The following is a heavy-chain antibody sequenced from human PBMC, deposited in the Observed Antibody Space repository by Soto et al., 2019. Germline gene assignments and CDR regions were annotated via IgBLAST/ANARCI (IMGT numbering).Heavy chain of an antibody. Sequence: ASVKVSCKASGYTFTSYAMHWVRQAPGQRLEWMGWVNAGNGNTKYSQKFQGRVTITRDTSASTAYMELSSLRSEDTAVYYCARDHLAVAGTFDYWGQGTLVTVSS. CDR1: GYTFTSYA. CDR3: ARDHLAVAGTFDY. V-gene: IGHV1-3*01. J-gene: IGHJ4*02. CDR2: VNAGNGNT. D-gene: IGHD6-19*01.